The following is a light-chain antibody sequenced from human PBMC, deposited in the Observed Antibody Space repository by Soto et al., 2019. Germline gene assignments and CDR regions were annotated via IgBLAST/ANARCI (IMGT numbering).Light chain of an antibody. V-gene: IGLV2-8*01. CDR3: SSYAGSSWV. CDR2: DVS. J-gene: IGLJ3*02. Sequence: QSVLTQPPSASGSPGQSVTISCTGTSSDVGAYNYVSWYQQHPGKAPKLMIYDVSKRPSGVPYHFSGSKSGNAASLTVSGLQGEDEADYYCSSYAGSSWVFGGGTKLTVL. CDR1: SSDVGAYNY.